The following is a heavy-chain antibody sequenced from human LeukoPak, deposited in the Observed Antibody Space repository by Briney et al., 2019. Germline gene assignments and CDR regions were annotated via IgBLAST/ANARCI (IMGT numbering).Heavy chain of an antibody. CDR3: ARGHSQYYFDY. J-gene: IGHJ4*02. CDR1: GYTFNNCG. V-gene: IGHV1-18*01. CDR2: ISAYNGNT. Sequence: ASVKVSCKASGYTFNNCGISWVRQAPGQGLEWMGRISAYNGNTNYAQKVQGRVTMTTDTSTSTAYMELSSLRSEDTAVYYCARGHSQYYFDYWGQGTLVTVSS.